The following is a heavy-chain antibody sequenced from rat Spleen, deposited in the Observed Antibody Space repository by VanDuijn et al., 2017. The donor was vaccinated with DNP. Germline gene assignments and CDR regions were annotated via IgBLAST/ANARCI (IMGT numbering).Heavy chain of an antibody. CDR2: ISFDGGST. CDR1: GFTFSDYY. Sequence: EVQLVESGGGSVQPGRSLKLSCAASGFTFSDYYMAWVRQAPTQGLEWVASISFDGGSTYYRDSVKGRFTISRDIAKNTLYLQMNSLRSEDTATYYCAVYFYSGDNWFGFWGQGTLVTVSS. V-gene: IGHV5-20*01. CDR3: AVYFYSGDNWFGF. D-gene: IGHD1-1*01. J-gene: IGHJ3*01.